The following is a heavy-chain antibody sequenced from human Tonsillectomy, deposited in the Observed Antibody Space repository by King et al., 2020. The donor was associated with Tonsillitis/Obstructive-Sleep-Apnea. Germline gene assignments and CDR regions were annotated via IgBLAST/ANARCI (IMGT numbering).Heavy chain of an antibody. D-gene: IGHD1-1*01. V-gene: IGHV4-4*02. CDR3: ARAEVQGRYYYYYGMDV. J-gene: IGHJ6*02. Sequence: QVQLQESGPGLVKPSGTLSLTCAVSGGSISSSNWWSWVRQPPGKGLEWIGEIYHSGSTNYNPSLKSRVTISVDKSKSQFSLKLSSVTAADTAVYYCARAEVQGRYYYYYGMDVWGQGTTVTVSS. CDR2: IYHSGST. CDR1: GGSISSSNW.